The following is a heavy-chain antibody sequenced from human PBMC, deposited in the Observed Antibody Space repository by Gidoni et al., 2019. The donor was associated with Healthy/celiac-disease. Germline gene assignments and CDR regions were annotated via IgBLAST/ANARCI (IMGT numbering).Heavy chain of an antibody. CDR3: AREENKYSNRNGFDY. CDR2: TYYMSKWYN. V-gene: IGHV6-1*01. J-gene: IGHJ4*02. Sequence: QVQPQQSGPGLVKPPQTLSLNHSISGDSVSSNSSAWNWIRQSPSRGLEWLGRTYYMSKWYNDYAVSVKSRITINPDTSKNQFALQLNSVTPEDTAVYYCAREENKYSNRNGFDYWGQGTLVTVSS. D-gene: IGHD4-4*01. CDR1: GDSVSSNSSA.